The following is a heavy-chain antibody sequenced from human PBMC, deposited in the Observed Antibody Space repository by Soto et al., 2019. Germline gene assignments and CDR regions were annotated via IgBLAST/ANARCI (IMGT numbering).Heavy chain of an antibody. J-gene: IGHJ4*02. CDR2: IRSKANSYAK. D-gene: IGHD3-10*01. V-gene: IGHV3-73*01. Sequence: GESLKISCAASGFTFSGSAMHWVRQASGKGREWVGRIRSKANSYAKAYAASVKGRFTISRDDSKNTAYLQMNSLKTEDTAVYYCTRPHYYGSGSYYNYFDYWGQGTLVTVSS. CDR3: TRPHYYGSGSYYNYFDY. CDR1: GFTFSGSA.